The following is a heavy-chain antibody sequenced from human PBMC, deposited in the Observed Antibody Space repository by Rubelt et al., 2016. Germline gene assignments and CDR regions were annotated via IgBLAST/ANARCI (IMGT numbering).Heavy chain of an antibody. D-gene: IGHD3-22*01. V-gene: IGHV3-73*01. Sequence: GLEWVGRIRSKVNSYATAYAASVKDRFTISRDDSKNTAYLQMNSLKTEDTAVYYCAMYYYDSSGGVNYFDDWGQGTLVTVSS. CDR2: IRSKVNSYAT. CDR3: AMYYYDSSGGVNYFDD. J-gene: IGHJ4*02.